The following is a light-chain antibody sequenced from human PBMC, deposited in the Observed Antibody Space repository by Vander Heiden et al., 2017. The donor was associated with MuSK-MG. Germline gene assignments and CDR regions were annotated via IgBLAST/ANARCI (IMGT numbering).Light chain of an antibody. CDR3: LQDDSTPQT. Sequence: IVMTQSPDSLAVSLGERPTINCKSSQSVLYSSNNKNYLAWYQQKPGQPPKLVIYWASTRESGVPDRFSGSGSGTDFTLTISSLQAEDVAVYSCLQDDSTPQTFGQGTKVEIK. CDR2: WAS. V-gene: IGKV4-1*01. J-gene: IGKJ1*01. CDR1: QSVLYSSNNKNY.